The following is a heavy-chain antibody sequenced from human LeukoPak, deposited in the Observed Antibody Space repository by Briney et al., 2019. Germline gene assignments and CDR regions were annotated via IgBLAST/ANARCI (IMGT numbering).Heavy chain of an antibody. CDR3: ANTPSSGSFWLDAFDI. CDR1: GFTFSSYG. CDR2: ISGSGGST. J-gene: IGHJ3*02. Sequence: GGSLRLSCAASGFTFSSYGMSWVRQAPGKGLEWVSAISGSGGSTYYADSVKGRFTISRDNSKNTLYLQMNSLRAEDTAVYYCANTPSSGSFWLDAFDIWGQGTMVTVSS. V-gene: IGHV3-23*01. D-gene: IGHD3-10*01.